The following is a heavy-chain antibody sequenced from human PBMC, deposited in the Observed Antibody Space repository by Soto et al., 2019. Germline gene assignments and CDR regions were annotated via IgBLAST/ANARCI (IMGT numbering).Heavy chain of an antibody. CDR1: GFSLSTSGVG. CDR2: IYWDDDK. J-gene: IGHJ4*02. V-gene: IGHV2-5*02. CDR3: ANRHRSGSYLY. D-gene: IGHD3-10*01. Sequence: QITLKESGPTLVKPTQTLTLTCTFSGFSLSTSGVGVGWIRQPPGKALEWLGIIYWDDDKRYSPSLKSRLTIPQETPKNPVVPSKTNMDPVDTATYFCANRHRSGSYLYRGPGTLVTVSS.